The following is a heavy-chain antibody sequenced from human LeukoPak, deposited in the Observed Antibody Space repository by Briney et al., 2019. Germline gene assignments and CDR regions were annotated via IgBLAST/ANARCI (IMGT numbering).Heavy chain of an antibody. CDR3: ARAGGAGSGNFVDYYYYYGMDV. V-gene: IGHV3-11*06. D-gene: IGHD3-10*01. J-gene: IGHJ6*04. CDR2: ISSSSSYT. CDR1: GFTFSDYY. Sequence: GGSLRLSCAASGFTFSDYYMSWIRQAPGKGLEWVSCISSSSSYTNYADSVKGRFTISRDNAKNSLYLQMNSLRAEDTAVYYCARAGGAGSGNFVDYYYYYGMDVWGKGTTVTVSS.